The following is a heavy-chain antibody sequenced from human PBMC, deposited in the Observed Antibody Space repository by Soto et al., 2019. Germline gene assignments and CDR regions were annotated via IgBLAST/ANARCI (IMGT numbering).Heavy chain of an antibody. CDR2: IYYSGST. J-gene: IGHJ4*02. CDR1: GGSISTGGYY. CDR3: ARGLSVTLFDN. Sequence: QVQLQESGPGLVKPSQTLSLTCTVSGGSISTGGYYWTWIRQHPGTGLEWIGYIYYSGSTYYNPSLKSRATLSVDTSKNQFSLKLSSVTAADTAVYYCARGLSVTLFDNWGQGTLVTVSS. V-gene: IGHV4-31*03. D-gene: IGHD4-17*01.